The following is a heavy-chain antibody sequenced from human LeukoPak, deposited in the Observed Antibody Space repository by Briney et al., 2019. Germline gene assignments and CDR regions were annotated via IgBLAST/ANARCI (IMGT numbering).Heavy chain of an antibody. D-gene: IGHD5-18*01. V-gene: IGHV1-2*02. CDR3: ARESLNVDTAMSEYYFDY. Sequence: ASVKVSCKASGYTFTGYYMHWVRQAPGQGLEWMGWINPNSGGTNYAQKFQGRVTMTRDTSISTAYMELSRLRSEDTAVYYCARESLNVDTAMSEYYFDYWGQGTLVTVSS. J-gene: IGHJ4*02. CDR2: INPNSGGT. CDR1: GYTFTGYY.